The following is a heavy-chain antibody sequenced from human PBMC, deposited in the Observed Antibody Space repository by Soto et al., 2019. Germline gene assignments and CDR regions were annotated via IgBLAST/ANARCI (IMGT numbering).Heavy chain of an antibody. CDR2: INPSGGST. J-gene: IGHJ4*02. Sequence: QVQLVQSGAEVKKPGASVKVSCKASGYIFTNHYIHWVRQAPGQGLEWMGIINPSGGSTNYLQKFQGRITMTRDTSTSTVYMELSSLRSEDTAVYFCARADYYDSSGFYHDCWGQGTLVTVSS. CDR1: GYIFTNHY. CDR3: ARADYYDSSGFYHDC. V-gene: IGHV1-46*01. D-gene: IGHD3-22*01.